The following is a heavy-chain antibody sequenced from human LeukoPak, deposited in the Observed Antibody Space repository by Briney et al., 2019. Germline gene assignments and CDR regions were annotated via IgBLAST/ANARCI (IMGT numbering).Heavy chain of an antibody. Sequence: TLSLTCTVSGGSISSYYWSWIRQPAGKGLEWLARIDWDDDKYYSTSLKTRLTISKDTSKNQVVLTMTNMDPVDTATYYCARLTYYDFWSGYQTFDYWGQGTLVTVSS. CDR1: GGSISSYYW. CDR2: IDWDDDK. CDR3: ARLTYYDFWSGYQTFDY. J-gene: IGHJ4*02. V-gene: IGHV2-70*11. D-gene: IGHD3-3*01.